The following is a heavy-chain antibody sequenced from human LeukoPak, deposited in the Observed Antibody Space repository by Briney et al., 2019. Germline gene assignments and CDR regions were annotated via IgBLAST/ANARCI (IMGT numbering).Heavy chain of an antibody. D-gene: IGHD2-15*01. Sequence: GGSLRLSCAASGFTFSNYAMSWVRQAPGKGLEWVADIKQDGSEKYYVDSVKGRFTISRQNAKKSVFLQMNSLRAEDTAVYYCARHRSGGSQDDAFDIWGQGTMVTVSS. V-gene: IGHV3-7*01. J-gene: IGHJ3*02. CDR3: ARHRSGGSQDDAFDI. CDR1: GFTFSNYA. CDR2: IKQDGSEK.